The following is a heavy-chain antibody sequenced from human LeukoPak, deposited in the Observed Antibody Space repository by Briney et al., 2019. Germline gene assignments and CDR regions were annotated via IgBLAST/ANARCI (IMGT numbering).Heavy chain of an antibody. CDR2: INTDGTVT. J-gene: IGHJ4*02. CDR3: ATKQWLAPPPDS. D-gene: IGHD6-19*01. CDR1: GFTFSKYW. V-gene: IGHV3-74*01. Sequence: GLSLRLSCAASGFTFSKYWMLWVRQAPGKGLESVSRINTDGTVTTYADSVKGRFTVSRDNADNTMFLQMNSVRDEDTAVYYCATKQWLAPPPDSWGQGNPVTVSS.